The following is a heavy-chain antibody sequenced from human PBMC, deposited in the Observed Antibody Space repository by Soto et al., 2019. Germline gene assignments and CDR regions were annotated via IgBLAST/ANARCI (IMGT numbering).Heavy chain of an antibody. J-gene: IGHJ4*02. CDR1: GGSISSGGYY. CDR3: ARGPITMLRGDHSDFDY. V-gene: IGHV4-31*03. Sequence: QVQLQESGPGLVKPSQTLSLTCTVSGGSISSGGYYWSWIRQHPGKGLEWIGYIYYSGSTYYNPSHTVRVSFSVATSKTKFSLKLSSMTAADTAVYYCARGPITMLRGDHSDFDYWGQGTLVTVSS. CDR2: IYYSGST. D-gene: IGHD3-10*01.